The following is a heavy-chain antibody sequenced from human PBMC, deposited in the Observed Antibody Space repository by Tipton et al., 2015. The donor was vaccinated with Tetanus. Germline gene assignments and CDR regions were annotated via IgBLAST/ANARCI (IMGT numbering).Heavy chain of an antibody. Sequence: TLSLTCTVSGGSFRSGDHYWSWIRQPPGKGLEWIGYIYYSGSTYYNPSLKSRVTISVDTSKNQFSLNLSSVTAADTAVYYCARDQGGGRVVRLNRFDPWGQGTLVTVSS. CDR2: IYYSGST. J-gene: IGHJ5*02. D-gene: IGHD6-6*01. CDR1: GGSFRSGDHY. V-gene: IGHV4-30-4*01. CDR3: ARDQGGGRVVRLNRFDP.